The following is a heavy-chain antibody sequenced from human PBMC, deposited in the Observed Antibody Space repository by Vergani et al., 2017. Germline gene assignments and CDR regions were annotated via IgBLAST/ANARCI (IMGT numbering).Heavy chain of an antibody. D-gene: IGHD1-7*01. CDR1: GFTFSDYY. Sequence: QVQLVESGGGLVKPGGSLRLSCAASGFTFSDYYMSWIRQAPGKGLEWVSYISSSGSTIYYADSVKGRFTISRDNAKNSLYLQMNSLRAEDTALYYCAKDLNWNYRKYCFDWGEQGSLVTVYS. CDR3: AKDLNWNYRKYCFDW. CDR2: ISSSGSTI. V-gene: IGHV3-11*01. J-gene: IGHJ4*02.